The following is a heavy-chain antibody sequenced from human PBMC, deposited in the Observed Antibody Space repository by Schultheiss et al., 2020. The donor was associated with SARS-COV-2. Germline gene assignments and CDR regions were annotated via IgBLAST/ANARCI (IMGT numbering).Heavy chain of an antibody. CDR2: IYYSGST. J-gene: IGHJ4*02. V-gene: IGHV4-61*08. CDR1: GGSISSGGYY. Sequence: SETLSLTCTVSGGSISSGGYYWSWIRQHPGKGLEWIGYIYYSGSTNYNPPLKSRVTISVDTSKNQFSLKLSSVTAADTAVYYCASHPDYGDSEEPTGLINYWGQGTLVTVSS. CDR3: ASHPDYGDSEEPTGLINY. D-gene: IGHD4-17*01.